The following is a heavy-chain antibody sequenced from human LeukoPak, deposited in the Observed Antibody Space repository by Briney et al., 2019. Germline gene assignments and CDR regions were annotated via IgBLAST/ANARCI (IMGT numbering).Heavy chain of an antibody. Sequence: PGGSLRLSCATSGFTFSSYAMHWVRQAPGQGLEWVALISHDGINQYYADSVKGRFIISRDNSKNTLYLQLNSLRLEDTAVYYCTLTTFGVVYYFDYWGQGTLVTVSS. D-gene: IGHD1/OR15-1a*01. CDR2: ISHDGINQ. CDR3: TLTTFGVVYYFDY. J-gene: IGHJ4*02. CDR1: GFTFSSYA. V-gene: IGHV3-30*04.